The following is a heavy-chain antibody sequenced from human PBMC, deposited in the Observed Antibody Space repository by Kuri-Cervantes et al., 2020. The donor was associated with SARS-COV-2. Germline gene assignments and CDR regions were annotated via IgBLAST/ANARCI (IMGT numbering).Heavy chain of an antibody. V-gene: IGHV1-2*04. CDR3: ASSTPFRRLVVISQWGAFDI. J-gene: IGHJ3*02. Sequence: ASVKVSCKASGYTFTGYYMHWVRQAPGQGLEWMGWNNPNSGGTNYAQKFQGWVTMNRDTSISTVYMELSRLRSDDTSVYYCASSTPFRRLVVISQWGAFDIWGKGTMVTVSS. D-gene: IGHD3-22*01. CDR1: GYTFTGYY. CDR2: NNPNSGGT.